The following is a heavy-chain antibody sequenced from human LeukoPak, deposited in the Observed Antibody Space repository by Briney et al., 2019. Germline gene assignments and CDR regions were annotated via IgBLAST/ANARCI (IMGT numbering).Heavy chain of an antibody. CDR2: ISGSGGNT. V-gene: IGHV3-23*01. Sequence: PGGSLRLSCSASGFTFSSYAMSWVRQAPGKGLEWVSAISGSGGNTYYADSVKGRFTISRDNSKNTLYLQMNSLRAEDTTVYYSADGGCDYYCMSGPVGWGQGTLVTVSS. CDR1: GFTFSSYA. J-gene: IGHJ4*02. D-gene: IGHD2-21*01. CDR3: ADGGCDYYCMSGPVG.